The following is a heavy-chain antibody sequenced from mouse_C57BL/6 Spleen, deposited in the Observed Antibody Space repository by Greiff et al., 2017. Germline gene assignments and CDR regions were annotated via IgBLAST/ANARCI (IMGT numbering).Heavy chain of an antibody. J-gene: IGHJ3*01. Sequence: EVQLQESGPELVKPGASVKMSCKASGYTFTDYNMHWVKQSHGKSLEWIGYINPNNGGTSYNQKFKGKATLTVNKSSSTAYMELRSLTSEDSAVYYCAREQGVYYEDWFAYCGQGTLVTVSA. CDR3: AREQGVYYEDWFAY. CDR2: INPNNGGT. V-gene: IGHV1-22*01. CDR1: GYTFTDYN. D-gene: IGHD1-1*01.